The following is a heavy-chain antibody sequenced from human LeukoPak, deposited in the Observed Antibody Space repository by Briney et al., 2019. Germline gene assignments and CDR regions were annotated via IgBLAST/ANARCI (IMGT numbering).Heavy chain of an antibody. CDR3: ARDYAGAVDY. J-gene: IGHJ4*02. Sequence: TSETLSLTCTVSGGSLSNYYWTWIRQPAGKGLELIGRINSNGSTNYNRSLKSRVTMSVDTSKNQVSLNLTSVTAADTAFYYCARDYAGAVDYWGQGTLVTVSS. D-gene: IGHD1-26*01. CDR1: GGSLSNYY. V-gene: IGHV4-4*07. CDR2: INSNGST.